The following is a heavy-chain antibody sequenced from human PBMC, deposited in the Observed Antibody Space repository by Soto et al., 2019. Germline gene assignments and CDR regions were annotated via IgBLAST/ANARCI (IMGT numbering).Heavy chain of an antibody. D-gene: IGHD1-26*01. J-gene: IGHJ4*02. Sequence: SETLSLTCTFSGGSISRGNYYWTWIRQYPGKGLEWIGYIYHSGATYYNPSLKSRVAISVDTSKDQFSLKLSSVSAADTAIYICARGPYSHDSGGYPGCYFDNWGQGTRVTVSS. V-gene: IGHV4-31*03. CDR1: GGSISRGNYY. CDR3: ARGPYSHDSGGYPGCYFDN. CDR2: IYHSGAT.